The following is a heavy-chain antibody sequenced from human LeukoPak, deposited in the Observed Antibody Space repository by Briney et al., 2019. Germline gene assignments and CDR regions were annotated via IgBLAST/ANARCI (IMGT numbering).Heavy chain of an antibody. CDR2: TYYRSKWYN. Sequence: SQTLSLTCAISGDSVSSNSAAWNWIRQSPSRGLEWLGRTYYRSKWYNDYAVSVKSRISVNPDTYNNQFSLQLNSVTPDDTAGYYFARGGIGYCRRPSCYFDCWGQGTLVTVSS. CDR3: ARGGIGYCRRPSCYFDC. J-gene: IGHJ4*02. D-gene: IGHD2-2*01. CDR1: GDSVSSNSAA. V-gene: IGHV6-1*01.